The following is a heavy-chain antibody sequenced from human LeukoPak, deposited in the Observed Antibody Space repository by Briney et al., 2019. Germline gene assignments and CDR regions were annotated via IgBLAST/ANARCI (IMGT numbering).Heavy chain of an antibody. V-gene: IGHV1-69*04. CDR3: ARMCPDIVVVPAAAPSYWFDL. J-gene: IGHJ5*02. CDR2: MIPIFGIA. Sequence: SVKVSCKASGGTFSSYAISWVPQAPGQGLERMGRMIPIFGIANYAQKFQGRVTITADKSTSTAYMELSSLRSEDTAVYYCARMCPDIVVVPAAAPSYWFDLWGQGTLVTVSS. CDR1: GGTFSSYA. D-gene: IGHD2-2*01.